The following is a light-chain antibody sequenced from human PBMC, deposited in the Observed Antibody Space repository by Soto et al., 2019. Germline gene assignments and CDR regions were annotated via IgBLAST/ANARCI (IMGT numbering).Light chain of an antibody. CDR1: SSDVGGYDY. J-gene: IGLJ1*01. Sequence: QSALTQPASVSGSPGQSIAISCTGTSSDVGGYDYVSWYQQHPDKAPKLMIYEVTKRPSGVSNRFSGSKSGNTASLTISGLQPEDEPDYYCSSHTSGNTRVFGSGTKVTVL. CDR3: SSHTSGNTRV. CDR2: EVT. V-gene: IGLV2-14*01.